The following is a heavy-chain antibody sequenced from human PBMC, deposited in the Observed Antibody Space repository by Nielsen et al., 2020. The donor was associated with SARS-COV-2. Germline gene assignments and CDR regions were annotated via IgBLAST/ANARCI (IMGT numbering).Heavy chain of an antibody. CDR3: VRGKYSSIIPANWFDP. Sequence: SETLSLTCTVSGGSISSGGYYWSWIRQHPGKGLEWIGYIYYSGSTYYNPSLKSRVTISVDTSKNQFSLKLSSVTAADTAVYYCVRGKYSSIIPANWFDPWGQGTLVTVSS. CDR1: GGSISSGGYY. J-gene: IGHJ5*02. D-gene: IGHD6-13*01. CDR2: IYYSGST. V-gene: IGHV4-31*03.